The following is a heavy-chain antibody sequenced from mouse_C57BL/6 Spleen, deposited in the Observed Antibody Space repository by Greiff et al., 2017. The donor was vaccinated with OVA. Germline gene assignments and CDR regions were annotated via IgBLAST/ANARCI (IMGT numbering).Heavy chain of an antibody. CDR1: GYAFSSSW. J-gene: IGHJ2*01. D-gene: IGHD3-3*01. Sequence: QVQLQQSGPELVKPGASVKISCKASGYAFSSSWMNWVKQRPGKGLEWIGRIYPGDGDTNYNGKFKGKATLTADKSSSTAYMQLSSLTSEDSAVYFCARRDGTCFDYWGQGTTLTVSS. CDR3: ARRDGTCFDY. CDR2: IYPGDGDT. V-gene: IGHV1-82*01.